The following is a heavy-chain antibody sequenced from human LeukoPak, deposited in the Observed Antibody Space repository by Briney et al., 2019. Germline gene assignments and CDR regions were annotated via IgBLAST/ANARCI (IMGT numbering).Heavy chain of an antibody. CDR1: GFSFSSYW. CDR2: IRQDGSDK. D-gene: IGHD2-2*01. Sequence: GGSLILSCAASGFSFSSYWMSWVRQAPGKGLEWVANIRQDGSDKYYVGSVKGRFTMSRDNAKNTLYLQMNSLRAEDTAVYYCAKDGVPATAPSDYWGQGTLVTVSS. CDR3: AKDGVPATAPSDY. J-gene: IGHJ4*02. V-gene: IGHV3-7*03.